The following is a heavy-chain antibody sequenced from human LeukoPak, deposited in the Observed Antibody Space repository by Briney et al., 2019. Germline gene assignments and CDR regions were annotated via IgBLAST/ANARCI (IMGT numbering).Heavy chain of an antibody. CDR1: GGSISSGGYS. V-gene: IGHV4-30-2*01. J-gene: IGHJ4*02. D-gene: IGHD6-6*01. Sequence: SETLSLTCAVSGGSISSGGYSWSWIRQPPGKGLEWIGYIYHGGSTYYNPSLKSRVTISVDRSKNQFSLKLSSVTAADTAVYYCARRTDGSSPLFDYWGQGILATVSS. CDR2: IYHGGST. CDR3: ARRTDGSSPLFDY.